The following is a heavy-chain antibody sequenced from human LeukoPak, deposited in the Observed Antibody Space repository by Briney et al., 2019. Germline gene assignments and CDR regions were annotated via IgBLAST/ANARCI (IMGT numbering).Heavy chain of an antibody. CDR3: ARGLPPGY. V-gene: IGHV4-39*07. CDR2: INHSGST. CDR1: GGSISGSSYY. J-gene: IGHJ4*02. Sequence: PSETLSLTCTVSGGSISGSSYYWGWIRQPPGKGLEWIGEINHSGSTNYNPSLKSRVTISVDTSKNQFSLKLSSVTAADTAVYYCARGLPPGYWGQGTLVTVSS.